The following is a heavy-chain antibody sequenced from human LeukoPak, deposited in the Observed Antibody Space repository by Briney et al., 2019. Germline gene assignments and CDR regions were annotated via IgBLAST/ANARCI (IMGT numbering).Heavy chain of an antibody. V-gene: IGHV4-38-2*02. CDR2: IYHSGST. CDR3: ARGPGYSSGWAWGITMAFDI. J-gene: IGHJ3*02. CDR1: GYSISSGYY. Sequence: PSETLSLTCTVSGYSISSGYYWGWIRQPPGKGLEWIGSIYHSGSTYYNPSLKSRVTISVDTSKNQFSLKLSSVTAADTAVYYCARGPGYSSGWAWGITMAFDIWGQGTMVTVSS. D-gene: IGHD6-19*01.